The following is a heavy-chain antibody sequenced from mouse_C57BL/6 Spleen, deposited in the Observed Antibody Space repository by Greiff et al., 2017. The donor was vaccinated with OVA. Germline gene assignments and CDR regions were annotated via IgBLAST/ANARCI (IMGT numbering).Heavy chain of an antibody. D-gene: IGHD4-1*01. CDR2: IDPETGGT. CDR3: TRGNWGWFAY. J-gene: IGHJ3*01. V-gene: IGHV1-15*01. Sequence: VQVVESGAELVRPGASVTLSCKASGYTFTDYEMHWVKQTPVHGLEWIGAIDPETGGTAYNQKFKGKAILTADKSSSTAYMELRSLTSEDSAVYYCTRGNWGWFAYWGQGTLVTVSA. CDR1: GYTFTDYE.